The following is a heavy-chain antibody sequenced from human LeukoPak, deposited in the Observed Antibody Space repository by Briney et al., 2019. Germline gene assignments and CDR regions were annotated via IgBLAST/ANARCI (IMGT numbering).Heavy chain of an antibody. J-gene: IGHJ3*02. Sequence: SETLSLTCTVSGGSISISTYYWGWIRQPPGKGLEWIGNIYYSGSTYYNPSLKSRVSISVDTSKKHFSLRLSSVTAADTAVYYCARLGGYSYGYSGAFDIWGQGTMVTVSS. CDR3: ARLGGYSYGYSGAFDI. V-gene: IGHV4-39*02. CDR1: GGSISISTYY. D-gene: IGHD5-18*01. CDR2: IYYSGST.